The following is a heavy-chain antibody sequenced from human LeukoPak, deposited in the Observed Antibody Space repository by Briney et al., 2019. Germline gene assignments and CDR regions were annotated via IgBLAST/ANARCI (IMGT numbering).Heavy chain of an antibody. J-gene: IGHJ4*02. Sequence: GGSLRLSCAASGFTFSGSGMHWVRQAPGKGLEWVAFIRNDGTNKYYAESVKGRFTISRDNAKNSLYLQMNSLRAEDTAVYYCAKELIMRFDFWGQGTLVTVSS. CDR3: AKELIMRFDF. CDR2: IRNDGTNK. V-gene: IGHV3-30*02. CDR1: GFTFSGSG. D-gene: IGHD3-16*01.